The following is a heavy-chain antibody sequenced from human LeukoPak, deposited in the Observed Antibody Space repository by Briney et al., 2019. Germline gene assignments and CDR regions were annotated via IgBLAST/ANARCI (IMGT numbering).Heavy chain of an antibody. V-gene: IGHV1-69*13. CDR3: ASTPYCSSTSCSKRDYYGMDV. CDR1: GGTFSSYA. Sequence: SVKVSCKASGGTFSSYAISWVRQAPGQGLEWMGGIIPIFGTANYAQKFQGRVTITADESTSTAYMELSSLRSEDTAVYNCASTPYCSSTSCSKRDYYGMDVWGKGTTVTVSS. CDR2: IIPIFGTA. D-gene: IGHD2-2*01. J-gene: IGHJ6*04.